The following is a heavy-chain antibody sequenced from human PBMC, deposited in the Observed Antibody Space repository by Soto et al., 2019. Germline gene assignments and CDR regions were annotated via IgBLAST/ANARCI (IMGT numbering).Heavy chain of an antibody. D-gene: IGHD3-9*01. J-gene: IGHJ3*02. CDR2: IYSGGST. Sequence: PGGSLRLSCAASGFTVSSNYMSWVRQAPGKGLEWVSVIYSGGSTYYADSVKGRFTISRDNSKNTLYLQMNSLRAEDTAVYYCAREYYDILTGYPPGAFDIWGQGTMVTVS. V-gene: IGHV3-53*01. CDR1: GFTVSSNY. CDR3: AREYYDILTGYPPGAFDI.